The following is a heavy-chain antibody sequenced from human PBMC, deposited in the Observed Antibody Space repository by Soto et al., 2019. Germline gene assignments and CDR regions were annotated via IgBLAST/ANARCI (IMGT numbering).Heavy chain of an antibody. V-gene: IGHV4-4*07. D-gene: IGHD6-19*01. CDR1: GGSTNTYY. CDR3: ARVAGAKFDF. Sequence: SETLSLTCTVSGGSTNTYYWSWIRQPAGKGLEWIGRIYHSGYTNPNSSLKSRLTMSVDTSKNQSFLRLSSVTAADTAVYYCARVAGAKFDFWGQGILVTVSS. CDR2: IYHSGYT. J-gene: IGHJ4*02.